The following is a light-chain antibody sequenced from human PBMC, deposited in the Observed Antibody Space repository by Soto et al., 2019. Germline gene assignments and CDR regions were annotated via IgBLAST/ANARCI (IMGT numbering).Light chain of an antibody. CDR2: EVT. Sequence: QSALTQPPSASGSPGQSVTISCTGTRSDVGGYNFVSWYQQHPGKAPKLVIYEVTKRPSGVPDRFSGSKSGNTASLTVSGLQAEDEADYYCSSYAGSNNVLFGGGTKLTVL. J-gene: IGLJ3*02. V-gene: IGLV2-8*01. CDR1: RSDVGGYNF. CDR3: SSYAGSNNVL.